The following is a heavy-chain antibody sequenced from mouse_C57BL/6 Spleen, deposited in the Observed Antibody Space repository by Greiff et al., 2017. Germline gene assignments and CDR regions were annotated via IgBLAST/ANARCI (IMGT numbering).Heavy chain of an antibody. V-gene: IGHV5-17*01. CDR2: ISSGSSTI. CDR1: GFTFSDYG. Sequence: DVKLVESGGGLVKPGGSLKLSCAASGFTFSDYGMHWVRQAPEKGLEWVAYISSGSSTIYYADTVKGRFTISRDNAKNTLFLQMTSLRSEDPAMYYCARAEVITRAMDYWGQGTSVTVSS. D-gene: IGHD2-4*01. CDR3: ARAEVITRAMDY. J-gene: IGHJ4*01.